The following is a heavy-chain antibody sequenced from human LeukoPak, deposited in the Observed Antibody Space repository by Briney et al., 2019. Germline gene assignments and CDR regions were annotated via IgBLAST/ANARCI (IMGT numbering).Heavy chain of an antibody. CDR1: GGSISSYY. Sequence: SETLSLTCTVSGGSISSYYWSWIRQPPGKGLEWIGYIYYSGSTNYNPSLKSRVTISVDTSKNQFSLKLSSVTAADTAVYYCARDRGGGYNFDYWGQGTLVTVSS. CDR3: ARDRGGGYNFDY. V-gene: IGHV4-59*12. CDR2: IYYSGST. J-gene: IGHJ4*02. D-gene: IGHD5-24*01.